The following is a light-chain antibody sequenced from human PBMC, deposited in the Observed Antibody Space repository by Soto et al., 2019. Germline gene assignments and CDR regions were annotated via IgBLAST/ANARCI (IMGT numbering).Light chain of an antibody. V-gene: IGKV3-15*01. CDR2: GAS. Sequence: EIVMTQSPATLSVSPGERATLSCRASQSVSSNLAWYQQKPGQPPRLLIYGASTRATGIPARFSGGGSGTEFTLTISSLQSEDFAVYYCQQYNIWWTFGQGTKVDNK. J-gene: IGKJ1*01. CDR3: QQYNIWWT. CDR1: QSVSSN.